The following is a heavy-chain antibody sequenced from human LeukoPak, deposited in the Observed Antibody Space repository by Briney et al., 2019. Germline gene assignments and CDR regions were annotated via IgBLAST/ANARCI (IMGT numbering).Heavy chain of an antibody. J-gene: IGHJ4*02. V-gene: IGHV3-11*05. Sequence: PGGSLRLSCVASGFTFNDYYMSWIRQAPGKGLEWLSCISGSSTYTNYADSVRGRFAISRDNAKNSLFLQVNSLRAEDTAVYYCARAKGRRDYFDFWGQGTLVTVSS. CDR3: ARAKGRRDYFDF. D-gene: IGHD3-10*01. CDR2: ISGSSTYT. CDR1: GFTFNDYY.